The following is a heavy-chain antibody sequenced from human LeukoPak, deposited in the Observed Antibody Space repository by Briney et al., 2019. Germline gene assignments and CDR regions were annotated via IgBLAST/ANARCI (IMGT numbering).Heavy chain of an antibody. CDR2: ISYDGSNK. Sequence: GGSLRLSCVASGFTFSSYAMHWVRQAPGKGLEWVAVISYDGSNKYYADSVKGRFTISRDNSKNTLYLQMNSLRAEDTAVYYCAREAGGRYSPYYYGMDVWGQGTTVTDSS. J-gene: IGHJ6*02. D-gene: IGHD3-9*01. CDR1: GFTFSSYA. V-gene: IGHV3-30-3*01. CDR3: AREAGGRYSPYYYGMDV.